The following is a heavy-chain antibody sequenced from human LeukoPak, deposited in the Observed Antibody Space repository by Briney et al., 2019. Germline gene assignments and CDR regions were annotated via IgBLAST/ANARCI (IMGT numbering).Heavy chain of an antibody. CDR3: ARDPPSGV. V-gene: IGHV1-69*05. CDR2: IIPISGTA. Sequence: SVKVSCKASGGTFSSYAISWERQAPGQGLEWMGRIIPISGTANYAQKFQGRVTITTDESTSTAYMELSSLRSEDTAVYYCARDPPSGVWGRGTLVTVSS. J-gene: IGHJ2*01. D-gene: IGHD1-14*01. CDR1: GGTFSSYA.